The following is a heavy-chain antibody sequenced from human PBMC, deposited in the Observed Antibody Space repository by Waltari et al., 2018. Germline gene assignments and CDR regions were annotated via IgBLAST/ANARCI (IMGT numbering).Heavy chain of an antibody. CDR1: GGPISSSSYY. J-gene: IGHJ6*03. Sequence: QLQLQESGPGLVKPSETLSLTCTVSGGPISSSSYYCGWTRHPPGKGQEWIGGNYYSGSTYDNPSLKSRVTISVDTSKNQFSLKLSSVTAADTAVYYCARNLIFRGEYYMDVWGKGTTVTISS. CDR2: NYYSGST. D-gene: IGHD3-16*01. V-gene: IGHV4-39*07. CDR3: ARNLIFRGEYYMDV.